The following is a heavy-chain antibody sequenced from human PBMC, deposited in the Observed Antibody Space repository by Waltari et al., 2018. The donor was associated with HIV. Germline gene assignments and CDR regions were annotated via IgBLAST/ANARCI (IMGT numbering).Heavy chain of an antibody. CDR3: ARGFIAAAGTQWLVQDYFDY. CDR1: GGSFSGYY. Sequence: QVQLQQWGAGLLKPSETLSLTCAVYGGSFSGYYWSWIRQPPGKGLEWIGEINHSGSTNYNPSLKSRVTISVDTSKNQFSLKLSSVTAADTAVYYCARGFIAAAGTQWLVQDYFDYWGQGTLVTVSS. V-gene: IGHV4-34*01. J-gene: IGHJ4*02. CDR2: INHSGST. D-gene: IGHD6-13*01.